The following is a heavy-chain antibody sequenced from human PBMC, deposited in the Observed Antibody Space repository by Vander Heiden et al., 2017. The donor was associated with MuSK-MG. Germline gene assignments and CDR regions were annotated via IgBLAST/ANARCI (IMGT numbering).Heavy chain of an antibody. V-gene: IGHV1-2*02. J-gene: IGHJ4*02. CDR1: GYTFSDFY. CDR2: IHPHSGDT. CDR3: VRLRYIDIYAVFDY. D-gene: IGHD3-16*02. Sequence: QVQLAQSGTQVKRPGASMKVSCKASGYTFSDFYIQWVRQVSGQGFEWMGWIHPHSGDTKYAQNFQGRVTMTRDTSTSTAYMDLSGLTSDDTAVYYCVRLRYIDIYAVFDYWGQGTLVTVSS.